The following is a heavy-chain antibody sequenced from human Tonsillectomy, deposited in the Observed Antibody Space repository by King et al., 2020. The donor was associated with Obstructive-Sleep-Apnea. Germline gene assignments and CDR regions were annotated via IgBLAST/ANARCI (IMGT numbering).Heavy chain of an antibody. D-gene: IGHD2-15*01. CDR2: IIPMLDIA. Sequence: QLVQSGAEVKKPGSSVKVSCKASGDTFSSYAITWLRQAPGQGLEWMGRIIPMLDIANYAQKFQGRVTITADKSTSTAYMDLSSLRSDDTAVYYCARDLGVVVAATYVDCWGQGTLVSVSS. CDR3: ARDLGVVVAATYVDC. V-gene: IGHV1-69*04. CDR1: GDTFSSYA. J-gene: IGHJ4*02.